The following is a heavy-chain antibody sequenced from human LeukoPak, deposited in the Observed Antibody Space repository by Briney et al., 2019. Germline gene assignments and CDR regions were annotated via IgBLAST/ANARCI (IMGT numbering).Heavy chain of an antibody. Sequence: PGGSLRLSCAASGFTFSDYYMSWIRQAPGKGLEWVSYISSSSSYTNYADSVKGRFTISRDNAKNSLYLLMNSLGAGDTAVYYCARASGASCYTVDYYYYGMDVWGQGTTVTVSS. V-gene: IGHV3-11*06. CDR1: GFTFSDYY. D-gene: IGHD2-15*01. CDR3: ARASGASCYTVDYYYYGMDV. J-gene: IGHJ6*02. CDR2: ISSSSSYT.